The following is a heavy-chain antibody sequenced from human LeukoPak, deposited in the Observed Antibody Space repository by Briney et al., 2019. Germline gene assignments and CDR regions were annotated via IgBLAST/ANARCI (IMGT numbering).Heavy chain of an antibody. D-gene: IGHD1-26*01. CDR2: INPSGGST. CDR3: ARVGGSYWEFNY. Sequence: ASVKVSCKASGYTFTSYYMHWVRQAPGQGLEWMGIINPSGGSTSYAQKFQGRVTMTRDTSTSTVYMELSSLRSEDAAVYYCARVGGSYWEFNYWGQGTLVTVSS. J-gene: IGHJ4*02. V-gene: IGHV1-46*01. CDR1: GYTFTSYY.